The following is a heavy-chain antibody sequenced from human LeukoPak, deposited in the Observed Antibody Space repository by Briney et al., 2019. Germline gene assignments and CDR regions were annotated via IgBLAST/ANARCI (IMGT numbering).Heavy chain of an antibody. Sequence: TSETLSLTCTVSGGSISSSSYYWGWIRQPPGKGLEWIGSIYYSGSTYYNTSLKSRVTISVDTSKNQFSLKLSSVTAADTAVYYCASGTIFGVVMNPYNWFDPWGQGTLVTVSS. D-gene: IGHD3-3*01. V-gene: IGHV4-39*07. CDR3: ASGTIFGVVMNPYNWFDP. CDR2: IYYSGST. J-gene: IGHJ5*02. CDR1: GGSISSSSYY.